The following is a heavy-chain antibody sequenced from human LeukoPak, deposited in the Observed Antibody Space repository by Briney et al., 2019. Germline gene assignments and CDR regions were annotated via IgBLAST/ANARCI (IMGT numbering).Heavy chain of an antibody. CDR1: GFTFSSYW. V-gene: IGHV3-74*01. Sequence: QPGGSLRLSCSASGFTFSSYWIHWVRQAPGEGLVWVSRIDEHGTTIDYADSVRDRFTISRDNAKNTLYLHMNSLRAEDTAMYYCARDVGGAGSHWGQGSLVTVSS. CDR3: ARDVGGAGSH. CDR2: IDEHGTTI. J-gene: IGHJ4*02. D-gene: IGHD3-10*01.